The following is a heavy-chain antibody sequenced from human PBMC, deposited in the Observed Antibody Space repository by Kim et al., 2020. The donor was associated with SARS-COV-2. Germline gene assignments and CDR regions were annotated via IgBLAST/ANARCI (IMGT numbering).Heavy chain of an antibody. CDR1: GGSFSGYY. D-gene: IGHD3-10*01. V-gene: IGHV4-34*01. J-gene: IGHJ4*02. Sequence: SETLSLTCAVYGGSFSGYYWSWIRQPPGKGLEWIGEINHSGSTNYNPSLKSRVTISVDTSKNQFSLKLSSVTAADTAVYYCARVRHPLTMVRGVIPPYFDYWGQGTLVTVSS. CDR3: ARVRHPLTMVRGVIPPYFDY. CDR2: INHSGST.